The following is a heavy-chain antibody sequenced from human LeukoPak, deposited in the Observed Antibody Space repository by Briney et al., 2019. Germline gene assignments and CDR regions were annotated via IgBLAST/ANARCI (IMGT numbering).Heavy chain of an antibody. CDR3: ASAPANSYGGGDDAFDI. D-gene: IGHD5-18*01. CDR1: GGSISSGSYY. J-gene: IGHJ3*02. V-gene: IGHV4-61*02. CDR2: IYTSGST. Sequence: SQTLSLTCTVSGGSISSGSYYWSWIRQPAGKGLEWIGRIYTSGSTNYNPSLKSRVTISVDTSKNQFSLKLSSVTAADTAVYYCASAPANSYGGGDDAFDIWGQGTMVTVSS.